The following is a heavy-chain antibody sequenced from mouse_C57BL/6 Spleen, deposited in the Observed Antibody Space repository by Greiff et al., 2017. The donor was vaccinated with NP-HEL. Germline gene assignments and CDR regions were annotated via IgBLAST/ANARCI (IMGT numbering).Heavy chain of an antibody. CDR2: ISSGSSTI. CDR1: GFTFSDYG. V-gene: IGHV5-17*01. Sequence: EVNVVDSGGGLVKPGGSLKLSCAASGFTFSDYGMHWVRQAPEKGLEWVAYISSGSSTIYYADTVKGRFTISRDNAKNTLFLQMTSLRSEDTAMYYCARSWDGFDYWGQGTTLTVSS. J-gene: IGHJ2*01. D-gene: IGHD4-1*01. CDR3: ARSWDGFDY.